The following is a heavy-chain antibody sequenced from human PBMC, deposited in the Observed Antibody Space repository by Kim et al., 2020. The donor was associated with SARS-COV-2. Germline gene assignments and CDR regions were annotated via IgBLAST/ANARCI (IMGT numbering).Heavy chain of an antibody. CDR3: AKGTKGYCAGYCYPDF. CDR2: LSGSGRNG. V-gene: IGHV3-23*01. D-gene: IGHD2-21*02. J-gene: IGHJ4*02. CDR1: GYTFKNYA. Sequence: GGSLRLSCAASGYTFKNYAMTWVRQAPGKGLEWVSCLSGSGRNGYYADSVKGRFTVSKDNSGDTLSLEMNSLRVEDTAVYYCAKGTKGYCAGYCYPDFWGQGTLVTVSA.